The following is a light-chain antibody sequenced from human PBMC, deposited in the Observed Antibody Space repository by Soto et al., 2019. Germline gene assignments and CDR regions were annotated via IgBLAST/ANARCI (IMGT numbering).Light chain of an antibody. CDR1: QSISGT. J-gene: IGKJ1*01. Sequence: EIVMTQSPATLSVSPGGRAILSCRASQSISGTLAWYQQKPGQAPRLLIYGAFTRATGFPARFSGSGSGTDFTLTITSLQSEDFAVYYCQQYDNWPWTFGQGTKVEIK. CDR3: QQYDNWPWT. CDR2: GAF. V-gene: IGKV3-15*01.